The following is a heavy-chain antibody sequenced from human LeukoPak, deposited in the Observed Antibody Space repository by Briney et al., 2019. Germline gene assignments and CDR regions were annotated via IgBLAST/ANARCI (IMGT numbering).Heavy chain of an antibody. CDR1: GGSISSGDYY. V-gene: IGHV4-30-4*01. D-gene: IGHD3-3*01. Sequence: SETLSLTCTVSGGSISSGDYYWSWIRQPPGKGLEWIGYIYYSGSTYYNPSLKSRVTISVDTSKNQFSLKLSSVTAADTAVYYCARDSDFWSGFDYWGQGTLVTVSS. CDR3: ARDSDFWSGFDY. CDR2: IYYSGST. J-gene: IGHJ4*02.